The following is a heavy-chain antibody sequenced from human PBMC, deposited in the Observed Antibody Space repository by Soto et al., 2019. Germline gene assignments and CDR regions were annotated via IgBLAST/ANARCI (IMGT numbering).Heavy chain of an antibody. V-gene: IGHV4-39*01. CDR3: ARKQVKERRLRAFDK. CDR1: GDPLTSRYHY. Sequence: SETLSLTCTVSGDPLTSRYHYWGWIRQSPGKGLEWIASVYFRGHVSSNPSPQSRVNMSVDTSKNQFFLTLRSLTATDTGIYFCARKQVKERRLRAFDKWGPGRLVTVSS. D-gene: IGHD1-1*01. J-gene: IGHJ4*02. CDR2: VYFRGHV.